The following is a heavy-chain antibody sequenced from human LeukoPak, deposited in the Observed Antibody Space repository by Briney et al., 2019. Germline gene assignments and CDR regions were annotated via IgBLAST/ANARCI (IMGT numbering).Heavy chain of an antibody. CDR1: GGTFSSYG. Sequence: SVKVSCKASGGTFSSYGITWVRQAPGQGLEWMGGIIPIFGTATYAQKFQGKVTITADESTSTAYMDLSNLTSEDTAVYYCATSSPGYCSSYGCYRFDAWGQGTLVTASS. CDR3: ATSSPGYCSSYGCYRFDA. CDR2: IIPIFGTA. V-gene: IGHV1-69*13. D-gene: IGHD2-2*02. J-gene: IGHJ5*02.